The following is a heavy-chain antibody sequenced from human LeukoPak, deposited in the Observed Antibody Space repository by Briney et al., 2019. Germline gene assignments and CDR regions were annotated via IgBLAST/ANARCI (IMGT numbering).Heavy chain of an antibody. CDR3: ARDGESYSSSWYYNWFDP. D-gene: IGHD6-13*01. J-gene: IGHJ5*02. CDR1: GGSISSGSYY. CDR2: IYTSGST. V-gene: IGHV4-61*02. Sequence: PSQTLSLTCTVSGGSISSGSYYWSWIRQPAGKGLEWIGRIYTSGSTNYNPSLKSRVTISVDTSKNQFSLKLSSVTAVDTAVYYCARDGESYSSSWYYNWFDPWGQGTLVTVSS.